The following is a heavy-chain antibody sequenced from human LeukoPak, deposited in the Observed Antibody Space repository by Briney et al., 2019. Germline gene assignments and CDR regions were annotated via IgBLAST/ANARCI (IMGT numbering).Heavy chain of an antibody. Sequence: GGSLRLSCAASGLTVINNHMAWVREAPGMGLEWVSVIYTGGITYYADSVQGRFTIYRDNSKDTVYLQMNSLRVEDTALYYCAKDHAPACGALDYWGQGTQVTVSS. CDR1: GLTVINNH. D-gene: IGHD2-2*01. J-gene: IGHJ4*02. CDR3: AKDHAPACGALDY. CDR2: IYTGGIT. V-gene: IGHV3-53*01.